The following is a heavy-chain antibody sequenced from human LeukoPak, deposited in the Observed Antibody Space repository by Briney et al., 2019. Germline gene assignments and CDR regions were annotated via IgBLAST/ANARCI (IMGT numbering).Heavy chain of an antibody. CDR3: ATGDDYRTFDY. Sequence: RGSLRLSCAASEFTFSSYEMNWVRQAPGKGLEWVSYISSSGITIYYADSVKGRFTISRDNAKNSLYLQMNSLRAEDTAVYYCATGDDYRTFDYWGQGTLVTVS. CDR1: EFTFSSYE. J-gene: IGHJ4*02. CDR2: ISSSGITI. V-gene: IGHV3-48*03. D-gene: IGHD5-24*01.